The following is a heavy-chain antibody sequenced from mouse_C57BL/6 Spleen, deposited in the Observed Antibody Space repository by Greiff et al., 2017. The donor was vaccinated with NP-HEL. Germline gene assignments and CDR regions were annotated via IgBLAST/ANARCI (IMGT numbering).Heavy chain of an antibody. D-gene: IGHD2-5*01. J-gene: IGHJ2*01. V-gene: IGHV1-72*01. Sequence: VQLQQSGAELVKPGASVKLSCKASGYTFTSYWMHWVKQRPGRGLEWIGRIETKSGGTKYNEKFKSKATLTVDKTTSTAYMQLSSRTSEDSAVYYCAREGYSNYLDYWGQGTTLTVSS. CDR1: GYTFTSYW. CDR3: AREGYSNYLDY. CDR2: IETKSGGT.